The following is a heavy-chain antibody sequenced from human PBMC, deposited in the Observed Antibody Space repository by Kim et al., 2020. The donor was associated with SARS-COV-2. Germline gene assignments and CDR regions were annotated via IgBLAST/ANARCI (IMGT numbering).Heavy chain of an antibody. Sequence: ASVKVSCKASGYTFTGYYMHWVRQAPGQGLEWMGRINPNSGGTNYAQKFQGRVTMTRDTSISTAYMELSRLRSDDTAVYYCAREKIVVVPAASWEDYYYYGMDVWGQGTTVTVSS. D-gene: IGHD2-2*01. CDR1: GYTFTGYY. CDR2: INPNSGGT. CDR3: AREKIVVVPAASWEDYYYYGMDV. V-gene: IGHV1-2*06. J-gene: IGHJ6*02.